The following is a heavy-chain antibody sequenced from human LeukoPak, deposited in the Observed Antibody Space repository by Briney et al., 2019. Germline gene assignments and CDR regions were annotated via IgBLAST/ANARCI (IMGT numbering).Heavy chain of an antibody. CDR2: IYYSGST. V-gene: IGHV4-59*08. J-gene: IGHJ4*02. D-gene: IGHD5-12*01. CDR3: ATQDLDIGGYGY. Sequence: PSETLSLTCTVSGGSISSYYWSWIRQPPGKGLEWIGYIYYSGSTNYNPSPKSRVTISVDTSKNQFSLKLSSVTAADTAVYYCATQDLDIGGYGYWGQGTLVTVSS. CDR1: GGSISSYY.